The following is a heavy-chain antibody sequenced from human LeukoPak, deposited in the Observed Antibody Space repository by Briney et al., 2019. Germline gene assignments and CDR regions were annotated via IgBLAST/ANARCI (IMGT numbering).Heavy chain of an antibody. CDR1: GGTLSSYA. Sequence: SVKLSCKASGGTLSSYAISWVRDAPGQGLEWMGGIIPIFGTANYAQKFQGRVTITADESTSTAYMELSSLRSEDTAVYYCARMTGQSVGPHEDVWGQGTLVTVSS. CDR2: IIPIFGTA. J-gene: IGHJ4*02. V-gene: IGHV1-69*13. CDR3: ARMTGQSVGPHEDV. D-gene: IGHD5-24*01.